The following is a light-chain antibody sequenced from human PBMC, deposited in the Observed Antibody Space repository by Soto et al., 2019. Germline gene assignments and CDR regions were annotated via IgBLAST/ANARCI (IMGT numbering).Light chain of an antibody. J-gene: IGLJ2*01. CDR1: SSDVGSYNL. V-gene: IGLV2-23*01. Sequence: QSVLTQPASVSGSPGQSITISCTGTSSDVGSYNLVSWYQQHPGKAPKLMIYEGSKRPSGVSNRFSGSKSGNTASLTITGLQAEDEADYYCCSYEGSSRVFGGGTKLTVL. CDR2: EGS. CDR3: CSYEGSSRV.